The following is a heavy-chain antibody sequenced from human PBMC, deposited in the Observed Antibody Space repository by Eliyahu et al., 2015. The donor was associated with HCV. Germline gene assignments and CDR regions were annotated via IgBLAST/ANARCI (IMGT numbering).Heavy chain of an antibody. Sequence: EVQLVESGGGLVKPGGSLRLSCAASGFTFSTYSMNGVRQAPGKGLEWVSXISTTSTYIYYADSVKGRFTISRDNAKNSLYLQMNSLRAEDTAVYYCASQGSTSCYMWGQGTLVTVSS. CDR2: ISTTSTYI. D-gene: IGHD2-2*02. J-gene: IGHJ4*02. CDR1: GFTFSTYS. V-gene: IGHV3-21*01. CDR3: ASQGSTSCYM.